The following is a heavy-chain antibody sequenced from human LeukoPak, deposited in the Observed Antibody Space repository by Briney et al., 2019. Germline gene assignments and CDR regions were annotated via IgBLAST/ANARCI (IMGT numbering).Heavy chain of an antibody. Sequence: GGSLRLSCAASGFTVSSNYMSWVRQAPGKGLEWVSVIYSGGSTYYADSVKGRFTISRDNSKNTLYLQMNSPRAEDTAVYYCASVHIPTGVDYWGQGTLVTVSS. CDR2: IYSGGST. V-gene: IGHV3-66*01. J-gene: IGHJ4*02. CDR1: GFTVSSNY. CDR3: ASVHIPTGVDY. D-gene: IGHD2-2*02.